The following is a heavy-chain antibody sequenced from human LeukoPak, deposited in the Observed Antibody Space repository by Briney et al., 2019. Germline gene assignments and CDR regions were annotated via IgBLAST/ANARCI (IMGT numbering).Heavy chain of an antibody. CDR2: IIPIFGTA. J-gene: IGHJ6*03. Sequence: GSSVKVSCKASGGTFSSYAISWVRQAPGQGLEWMGGIIPIFGTANYAQKFQGRVTITADESTSTAYMELSSLRSEDTAVHYCAREDWNYANHYYYYMDVWGKGTTVTVSS. D-gene: IGHD1-7*01. V-gene: IGHV1-69*01. CDR3: AREDWNYANHYYYYMDV. CDR1: GGTFSSYA.